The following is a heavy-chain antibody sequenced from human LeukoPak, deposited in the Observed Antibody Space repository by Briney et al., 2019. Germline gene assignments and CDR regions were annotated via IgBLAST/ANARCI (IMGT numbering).Heavy chain of an antibody. J-gene: IGHJ6*02. D-gene: IGHD3-3*01. CDR2: INYSGST. V-gene: IGHV4-31*03. Sequence: PSETLSLTCIVSGGSISSGGHYWSWIRQHPEKGLEWIGYINYSGSTYYNPSLKSRVTISVDTSQNQFSLKLSSVTAADTAVYYCARDEAIFGAGYYYGMDVWGQGTTVTVSS. CDR1: GGSISSGGHY. CDR3: ARDEAIFGAGYYYGMDV.